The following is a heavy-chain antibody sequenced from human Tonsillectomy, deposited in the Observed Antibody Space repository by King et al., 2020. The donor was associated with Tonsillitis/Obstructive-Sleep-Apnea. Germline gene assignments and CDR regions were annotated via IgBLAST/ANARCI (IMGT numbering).Heavy chain of an antibody. Sequence: VQLVESGAEVKKPGESLRLSCKGSGYSFTSYWISWVRQMPGKGLEWMGRIDPSDSYTNYSPSFQGHVTISADKSISTAYLQWSSLKASDTAMYYCARRRRTTAYYYYGMDVWGQGTTVTVSS. V-gene: IGHV5-10-1*03. CDR2: IDPSDSYT. CDR3: ARRRRTTAYYYYGMDV. D-gene: IGHD1-1*01. CDR1: GYSFTSYW. J-gene: IGHJ6*02.